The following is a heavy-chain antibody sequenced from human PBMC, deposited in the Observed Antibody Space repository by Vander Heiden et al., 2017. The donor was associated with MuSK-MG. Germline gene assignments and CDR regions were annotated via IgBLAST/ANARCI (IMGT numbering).Heavy chain of an antibody. CDR1: GGSFSGYY. CDR2: IKHSGST. J-gene: IGHJ4*02. Sequence: QVQLQQWGAGLLKPSETLSLTCAVYGGSFSGYYWSWIRQPPGKGLEWIGEIKHSGSTNYNPSLKSRVTISVDTSKNQFSLKLSSVTAADTAVYYCARRGKWLTNGIHDYWGQGTLVTVSA. CDR3: ARRGKWLTNGIHDY. V-gene: IGHV4-34*01. D-gene: IGHD5-12*01.